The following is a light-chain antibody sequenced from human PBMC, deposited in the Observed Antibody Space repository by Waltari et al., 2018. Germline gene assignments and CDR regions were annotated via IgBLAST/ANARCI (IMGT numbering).Light chain of an antibody. CDR2: QVT. J-gene: IGLJ3*02. CDR3: ASETTRDSRV. V-gene: IGLV2-18*02. CDR1: RSDIGSSYR. Sequence: QSALTQPPSVSGSPGQSVTISCAGTRSDIGSSYRVSWYQQTPGPAPKLILYQVTYRPSGVSDRFSGSKSGSTASLTISGLQIEDEADYYCASETTRDSRVFGGGTKVTVL.